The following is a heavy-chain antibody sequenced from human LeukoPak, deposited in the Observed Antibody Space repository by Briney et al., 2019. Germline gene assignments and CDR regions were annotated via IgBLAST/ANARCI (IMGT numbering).Heavy chain of an antibody. Sequence: SETLSLTCTVSGGSIGSYYWNWIRQPPGKGLEWIGYIYYSESTNYNPSLKSRATISVDTSKNQFSLKVNSVTAADTAVYYCARSKDGFNADYWGQGILVTVSS. CDR1: GGSIGSYY. CDR3: ARSKDGFNADY. D-gene: IGHD5-24*01. J-gene: IGHJ4*02. V-gene: IGHV4-59*01. CDR2: IYYSEST.